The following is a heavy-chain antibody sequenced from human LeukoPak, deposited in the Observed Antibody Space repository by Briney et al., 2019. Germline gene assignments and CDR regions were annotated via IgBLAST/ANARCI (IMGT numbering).Heavy chain of an antibody. D-gene: IGHD4-23*01. Sequence: SETLSLTCTVSGGSISNYYWSWRRQPPGKGLEWIGYTFSTGNTNYNPSLKSRVTISVDTSQNQFSLRLTSVTAADTAVYYCARDYGGSGAFDIWAQGTMVTVSS. CDR2: TFSTGNT. CDR1: GGSISNYY. J-gene: IGHJ3*02. CDR3: ARDYGGSGAFDI. V-gene: IGHV4-59*01.